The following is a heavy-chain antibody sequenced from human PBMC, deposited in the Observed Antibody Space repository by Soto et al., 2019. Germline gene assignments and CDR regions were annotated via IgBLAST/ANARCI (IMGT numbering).Heavy chain of an antibody. Sequence: QITLKESGPTLVKPTQTLTLTCTFSGFSLSTNGVGVGWIRQPPGKALEWLALIYWDGDKRYSPSLKSSLTNTKDTSKNQVVLTMTNIDPVDTATYYCAHRRGAYYFDYWGQGTLVTVSS. CDR1: GFSLSTNGVG. D-gene: IGHD1-26*01. V-gene: IGHV2-5*02. CDR3: AHRRGAYYFDY. CDR2: IYWDGDK. J-gene: IGHJ4*02.